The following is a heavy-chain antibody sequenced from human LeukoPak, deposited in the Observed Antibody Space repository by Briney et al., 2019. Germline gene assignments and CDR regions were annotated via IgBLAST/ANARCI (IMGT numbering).Heavy chain of an antibody. J-gene: IGHJ4*02. Sequence: SETLSLTCTVSGGSISSSSYYWGWIRQPPGKGLEWIGSIYYSGSTYYNPSLKSRVTISVDTSKNQFSLKLSSVTAADTAVYYCARRVAVVDYWGQGTLVTVSS. D-gene: IGHD6-19*01. CDR3: ARRVAVVDY. CDR1: GGSISSSSYY. V-gene: IGHV4-39*01. CDR2: IYYSGST.